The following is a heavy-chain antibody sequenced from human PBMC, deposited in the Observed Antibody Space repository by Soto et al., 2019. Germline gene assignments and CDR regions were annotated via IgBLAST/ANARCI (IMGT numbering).Heavy chain of an antibody. CDR3: ARGYGGYFQWFDP. D-gene: IGHD5-12*01. CDR2: INAGNGNT. Sequence: QVQLVQSGAEVKKPGASVKVSCKASGYTFTSYAMHWVRQAPGQRLEWMGWINAGNGNTKYSQKFQGRVTITRDTSASTAYMELSSLRSEDTAVYYCARGYGGYFQWFDPWGQGTLVTVSS. J-gene: IGHJ5*02. V-gene: IGHV1-3*01. CDR1: GYTFTSYA.